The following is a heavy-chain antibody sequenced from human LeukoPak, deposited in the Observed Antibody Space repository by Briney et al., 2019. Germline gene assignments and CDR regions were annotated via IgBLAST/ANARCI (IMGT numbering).Heavy chain of an antibody. CDR3: ARHHDSSGYYHYFDY. J-gene: IGHJ4*02. D-gene: IGHD3-22*01. Sequence: ASVKVSCKASGYTFTGYYMHWVRQAPGQGLEWMGWINPNSGGTNYAQKFQGRVTMTRDTSISTAYMELSRLRSDDTAVYYCARHHDSSGYYHYFDYWGQGTLVTVSS. V-gene: IGHV1-2*02. CDR2: INPNSGGT. CDR1: GYTFTGYY.